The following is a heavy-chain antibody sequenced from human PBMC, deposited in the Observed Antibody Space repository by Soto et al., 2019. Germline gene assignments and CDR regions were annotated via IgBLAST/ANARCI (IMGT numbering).Heavy chain of an antibody. CDR1: GGTFSSYA. D-gene: IGHD6-6*01. J-gene: IGHJ3*02. Sequence: QVQLVQSGAEVKKPGSSVKVSCKASGGTFSSYAISWVRQAPGQGLEWMGGIIPIFGTANYAQKFQGRVTITADEYTSTAYRELSSLRSEDTAVYYCARVRSSSSRRREDAFDIWGQGTMVTVSS. CDR2: IIPIFGTA. CDR3: ARVRSSSSRRREDAFDI. V-gene: IGHV1-69*12.